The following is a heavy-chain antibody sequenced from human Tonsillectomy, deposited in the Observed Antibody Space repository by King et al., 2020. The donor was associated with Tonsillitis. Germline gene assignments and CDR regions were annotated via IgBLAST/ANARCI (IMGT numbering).Heavy chain of an antibody. D-gene: IGHD3-22*01. CDR2: ISGSGVIT. V-gene: IGHV3-23*04. J-gene: IGHJ4*02. Sequence: VQLVESGGALVQPGGSLRLSCAASGFTFSSYAMNWVRQAPGKGLEWVSTISGSGVITSTADSGKGGFTISRDNSKNTLYLQMNSLRAEDTAVYYCAKDLYDSSGYHFDCWGQGTLVTVSS. CDR1: GFTFSSYA. CDR3: AKDLYDSSGYHFDC.